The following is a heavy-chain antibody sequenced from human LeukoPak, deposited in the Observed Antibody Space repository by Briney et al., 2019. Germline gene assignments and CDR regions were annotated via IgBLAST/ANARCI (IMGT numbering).Heavy chain of an antibody. CDR3: ARGLPFTIVLMVYGNWFDP. J-gene: IGHJ5*02. D-gene: IGHD2-8*01. CDR1: GASFSGYY. Sequence: SETLSLTCAVYGASFSGYYWSWIRQPPGKGLEWIGEINHSGSTHYNPSLKSRVTISVDTSKNQFSLRLSSVTAADTAVYYCARGLPFTIVLMVYGNWFDPWGQGTLVTVSS. V-gene: IGHV4-34*01. CDR2: INHSGST.